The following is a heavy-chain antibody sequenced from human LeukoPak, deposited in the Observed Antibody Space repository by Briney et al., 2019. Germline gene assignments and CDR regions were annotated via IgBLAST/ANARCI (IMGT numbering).Heavy chain of an antibody. CDR1: GYTFTGYY. J-gene: IGHJ4*02. V-gene: IGHV1-2*02. Sequence: ASVKVSCKASGYTFTGYYMHWVRQAPGQGLEWMGWINPNSGGTNYAQKLQGRVTMTTDTSTSTAYMELRSLRSDDTAVYYCARRYYDFWSGYYEGEGPVDYWGQGTLVTVSS. CDR3: ARRYYDFWSGYYEGEGPVDY. CDR2: INPNSGGT. D-gene: IGHD3-3*01.